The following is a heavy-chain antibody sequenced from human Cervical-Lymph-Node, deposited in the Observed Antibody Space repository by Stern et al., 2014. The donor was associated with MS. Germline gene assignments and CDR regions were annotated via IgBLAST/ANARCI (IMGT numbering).Heavy chain of an antibody. D-gene: IGHD3-16*01. CDR1: GFTFSSYG. CDR2: TLYDGIDK. J-gene: IGHJ3*02. Sequence: QVQLVESGGGVVQPGRSLRLSCVAYGFTFSSYGMHWVRQAPGKGLERVALTLYDGIDKYYADSVKGRFSISRDNSKNTLYLQMNTLRAEDTSVYYCARGDYDDAFHIWGQGTMVIISS. V-gene: IGHV3-33*01. CDR3: ARGDYDDAFHI.